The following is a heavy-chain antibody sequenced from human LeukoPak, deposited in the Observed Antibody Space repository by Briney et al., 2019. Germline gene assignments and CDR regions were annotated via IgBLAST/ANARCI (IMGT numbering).Heavy chain of an antibody. CDR1: GHTSTTYA. V-gene: IGHV1-3*01. CDR3: ARDMYQPLLYSVVPNWFDP. Sequence: GASVKVSCKASGHTSTTYAIHWVRQAPGQGLEWMGWINAGNGNIKYSQKFQGRVTITGDTSASTAYMELSSLRSEDTAVYYCARDMYQPLLYSVVPNWFDPWGQGTLVTVSS. CDR2: INAGNGNI. J-gene: IGHJ5*02. D-gene: IGHD2-2*01.